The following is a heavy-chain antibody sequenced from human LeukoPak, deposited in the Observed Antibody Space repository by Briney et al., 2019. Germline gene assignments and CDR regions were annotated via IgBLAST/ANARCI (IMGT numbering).Heavy chain of an antibody. D-gene: IGHD3-9*01. Sequence: SETLSLTCTVAGGSISSYYWSWSRQPPGKGLEWIGYIYYSGSTNYNPSLKSRVTISVATSKNQSYLTLSSVTAADTAVYYCARERYFDPPGAFDIWGQGTMVTVSS. V-gene: IGHV4-59*01. CDR3: ARERYFDPPGAFDI. J-gene: IGHJ3*02. CDR1: GGSISSYY. CDR2: IYYSGST.